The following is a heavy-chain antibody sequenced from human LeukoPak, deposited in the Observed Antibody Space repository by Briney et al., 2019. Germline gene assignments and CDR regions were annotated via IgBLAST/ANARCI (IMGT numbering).Heavy chain of an antibody. Sequence: GGSLRLSCAASGLTFSNYAMSWVRQAPGKGLEWVSSISGSGGNTYYADSVKGRFTISRDNSKNTLYMQMNSLRAEDTAVYYCAKLVTHFDYWGQGTLVTVSS. D-gene: IGHD4-23*01. CDR1: GLTFSNYA. J-gene: IGHJ4*02. CDR3: AKLVTHFDY. CDR2: ISGSGGNT. V-gene: IGHV3-23*01.